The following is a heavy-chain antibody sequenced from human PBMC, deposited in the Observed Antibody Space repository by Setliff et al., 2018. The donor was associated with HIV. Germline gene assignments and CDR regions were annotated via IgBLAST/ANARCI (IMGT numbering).Heavy chain of an antibody. J-gene: IGHJ1*01. CDR3: AKAPSSWPAEYFQH. CDR1: GFTFSSYA. Sequence: GASLKISCAASGFTFSSYAMSWVRQAPGKGLEWVSAISGSGGSTYYADSVKGRFTISRDNSKNTLYLQMNSLRAEDTAVYYCAKAPSSWPAEYFQHWGQGTLVTVSS. V-gene: IGHV3-23*01. CDR2: ISGSGGST. D-gene: IGHD6-13*01.